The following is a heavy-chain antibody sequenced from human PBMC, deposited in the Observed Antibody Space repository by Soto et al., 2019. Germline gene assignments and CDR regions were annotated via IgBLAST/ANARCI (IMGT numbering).Heavy chain of an antibody. CDR1: GYTFTSYY. CDR2: INPSGGST. V-gene: IGHV1-46*01. D-gene: IGHD3-22*01. J-gene: IGHJ4*02. Sequence: ASVKVSCKASGYTFTSYYMHWVRQAPGQGLEWMGIINPSGGSTSYAQKFQGRVTMTRDTSTSTVYMELSSLRSEDTAVYYCARDTGSNYYDSSGYYYWGQGTLVTVSS. CDR3: ARDTGSNYYDSSGYYY.